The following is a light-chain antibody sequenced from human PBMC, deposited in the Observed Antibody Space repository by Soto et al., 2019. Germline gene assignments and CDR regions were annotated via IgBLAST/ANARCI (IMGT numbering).Light chain of an antibody. Sequence: QSALTQPPSASGSPGQSVTISCTGTSSDVGGYNYVSWYQQHPGKAPKVIIYEVSKRPSGVPDRFSAPKSGNTASLTVSGLQAEDEADYYCSSYAGINILYVFGSGTKVTVL. J-gene: IGLJ1*01. CDR3: SSYAGINILYV. V-gene: IGLV2-8*01. CDR2: EVS. CDR1: SSDVGGYNY.